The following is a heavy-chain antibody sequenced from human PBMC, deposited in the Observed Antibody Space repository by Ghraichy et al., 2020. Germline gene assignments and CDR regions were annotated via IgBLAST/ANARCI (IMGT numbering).Heavy chain of an antibody. CDR1: AFIFSGYA. Sequence: GESLNISCAASAFIFSGYAMHWVRQAPGKGLEWVAVISYDGSNKYYTDSVKGRFTISRDNSINTLYLQMNSLRAEDTAVYYCARVSSIFGVVDSFDFWGQGTMVTVSS. CDR3: ARVSSIFGVVDSFDF. CDR2: ISYDGSNK. J-gene: IGHJ3*01. V-gene: IGHV3-30-3*01. D-gene: IGHD3-3*01.